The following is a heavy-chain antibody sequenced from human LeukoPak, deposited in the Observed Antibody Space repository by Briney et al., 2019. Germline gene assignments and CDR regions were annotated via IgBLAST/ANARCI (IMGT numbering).Heavy chain of an antibody. CDR1: GYTFTSYD. CDR2: IIPIFGTA. J-gene: IGHJ3*02. CDR3: ATDTEFKMVRGVIGFDI. Sequence: ASVKVSCKASGYTFTSYDINWVRQATGQGLEWMGGIIPIFGTANYAQKFQGRVTITADESTSTAYMELSSLRSEDTALYYCATDTEFKMVRGVIGFDIWGHGTMVIVSS. V-gene: IGHV1-69*13. D-gene: IGHD3-10*01.